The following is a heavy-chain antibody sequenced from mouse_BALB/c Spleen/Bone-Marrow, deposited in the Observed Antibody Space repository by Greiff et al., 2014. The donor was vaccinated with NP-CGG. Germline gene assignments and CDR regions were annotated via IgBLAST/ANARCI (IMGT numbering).Heavy chain of an antibody. CDR1: GFNIKDTY. J-gene: IGHJ3*01. V-gene: IGHV14-3*02. Sequence: EVQLQQSGAELVKPGASVKLSCTASGFNIKDTYMHWVKQRPEQGLEWIGRIDPANGNTKYDPKFQGKATITADTSSNTPYLQLSSLTSEDTAVYYCASYYYGRAWFAYWGQGTLVTVSA. CDR2: IDPANGNT. CDR3: ASYYYGRAWFAY. D-gene: IGHD1-1*01.